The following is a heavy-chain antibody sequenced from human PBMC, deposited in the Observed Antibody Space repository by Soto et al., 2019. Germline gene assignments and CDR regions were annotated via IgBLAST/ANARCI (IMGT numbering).Heavy chain of an antibody. CDR2: ISSSGSTI. CDR1: GFTFSSYE. CDR3: ARGSPRGSYFDY. D-gene: IGHD3-10*01. J-gene: IGHJ4*02. V-gene: IGHV3-48*03. Sequence: LRLSCAASGFTFSSYEMNWVRQAPGKGLEWVSYISSSGSTIYYADSVEGRFTISRDNAKNSLYLQMNSLRAEDTAVYYCARGSPRGSYFDYWGQGTLVTVS.